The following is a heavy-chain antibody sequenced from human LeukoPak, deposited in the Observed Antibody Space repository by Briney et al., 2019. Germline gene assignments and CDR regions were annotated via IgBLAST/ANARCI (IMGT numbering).Heavy chain of an antibody. J-gene: IGHJ4*02. Sequence: GRSLRLSCAASGFTFSSYGMHWVRQAPGKGLEWVAVIWYDGSNKYYADSVKGRFTISRDNSKNTLYLQMNSLRAEDTAVYYCARDLSISGYDSFGYWGQGTLVTVSS. V-gene: IGHV3-33*01. CDR3: ARDLSISGYDSFGY. D-gene: IGHD5-12*01. CDR2: IWYDGSNK. CDR1: GFTFSSYG.